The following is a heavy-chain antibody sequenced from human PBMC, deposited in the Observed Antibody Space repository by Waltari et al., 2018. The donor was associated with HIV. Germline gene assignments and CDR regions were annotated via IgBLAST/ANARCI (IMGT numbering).Heavy chain of an antibody. CDR2: IYHSEST. J-gene: IGHJ4*02. V-gene: IGHV4-4*02. D-gene: IGHD3-10*01. CDR3: ARGHLALWFGEYFDY. Sequence: QVQLQESGPGLVKPSGTLSLTCAVSGGSISSSNWWSWVRQPPGKGLECVGEIYHSESTNDNPALKSRVTISVDKSKNQFSLKLSSVTAADTAVYYCARGHLALWFGEYFDYWGQGTLVTVSS. CDR1: GGSISSSNW.